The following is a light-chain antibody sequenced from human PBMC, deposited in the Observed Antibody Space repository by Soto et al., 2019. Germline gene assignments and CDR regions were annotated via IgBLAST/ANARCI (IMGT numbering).Light chain of an antibody. V-gene: IGLV2-11*01. J-gene: IGLJ2*01. CDR1: SSDVGDYNY. Sequence: QSVLTQPRSVSASPGQSVTISCTGTSSDVGDYNYVSWYQQHPGKAPKLMIYDVSKRPSGVPDRFSGSKSGNTASLTISGLQAEDEADYYCCSYAGRYTSVFGGGTKLTVL. CDR2: DVS. CDR3: CSYAGRYTSV.